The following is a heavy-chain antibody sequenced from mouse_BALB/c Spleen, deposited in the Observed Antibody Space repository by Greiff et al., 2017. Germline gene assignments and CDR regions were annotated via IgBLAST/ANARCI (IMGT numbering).Heavy chain of an antibody. CDR2: IYPGNSDT. Sequence: VQLKQSGTVLARPGASVKMSCKASGYSFTSYWMHWVKQRPGQGLEWIGAIYPGNSDTSYNQKFKGKAKLTAVTYASTAYMDLSSLTNEDSAVFYCTRGYGTYEGYWGQGTALTVSS. CDR3: TRGYGTYEGY. CDR1: GYSFTSYW. D-gene: IGHD2-10*02. J-gene: IGHJ2*01. V-gene: IGHV1-5*01.